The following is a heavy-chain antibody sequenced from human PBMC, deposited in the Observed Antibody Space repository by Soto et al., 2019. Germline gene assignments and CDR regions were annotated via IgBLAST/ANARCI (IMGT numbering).Heavy chain of an antibody. CDR1: GFTFSSYA. V-gene: IGHV3-30-3*01. J-gene: IGHJ4*02. Sequence: GGSLRLSCAASGFTFSSYAMHWVRQAPGKGLEWVAVISYDGSNKYYADSVKGRFTISRDNSKNTLYLQMNSLRAEDTAVYYCARDQPRSGWYDYWGQGTLVTVSS. CDR2: ISYDGSNK. CDR3: ARDQPRSGWYDY. D-gene: IGHD6-19*01.